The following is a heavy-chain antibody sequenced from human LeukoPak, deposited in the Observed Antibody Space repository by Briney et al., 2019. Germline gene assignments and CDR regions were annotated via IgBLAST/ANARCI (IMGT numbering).Heavy chain of an antibody. CDR1: GGYISGYY. CDR3: ARGRGKYCSGGSCYSERYFDY. Sequence: PSETLSLTCSVSGGYISGYYWTWIRQSPGKGLEWIGNMFYSGNTNYNPSLKSRVTISVDTSKNQFSLKLSSVTAADTAVYYCARGRGKYCSGGSCYSERYFDYWGQGTLVTVSS. CDR2: MFYSGNT. J-gene: IGHJ4*02. V-gene: IGHV4-59*08. D-gene: IGHD2-15*01.